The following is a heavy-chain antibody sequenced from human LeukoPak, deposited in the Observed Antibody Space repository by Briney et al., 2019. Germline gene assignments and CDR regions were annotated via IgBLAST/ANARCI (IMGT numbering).Heavy chain of an antibody. Sequence: SETLSLTCTVSGGSISSGGYYWSWIRQHPGKGLEWIGYIYYSGSTYYNPSLKSRVTISVDTSKNQFSLKLSSVTAADTAVYYCAGLSDTAMVKLDYWGQGTLATVSS. J-gene: IGHJ4*02. V-gene: IGHV4-31*03. CDR2: IYYSGST. D-gene: IGHD5-18*01. CDR1: GGSISSGGYY. CDR3: AGLSDTAMVKLDY.